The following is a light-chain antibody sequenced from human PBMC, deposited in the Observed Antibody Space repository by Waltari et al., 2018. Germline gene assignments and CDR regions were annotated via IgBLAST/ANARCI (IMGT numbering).Light chain of an antibody. Sequence: EIHMTQSPSSVSASVGDRVSMSCRASQDISTSLAWYQQKSGKAPSLLIYHSSTLQSGVPSRFSGAGTGTDFTLTINNLHPEDFATYFWQQGDTSPPTFGPGTKVELK. J-gene: IGKJ1*01. V-gene: IGKV1-12*01. CDR2: HSS. CDR3: QQGDTSPPT. CDR1: QDISTS.